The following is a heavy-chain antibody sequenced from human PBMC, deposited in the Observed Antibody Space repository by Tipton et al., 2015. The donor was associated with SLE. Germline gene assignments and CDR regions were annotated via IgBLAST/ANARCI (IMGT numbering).Heavy chain of an antibody. J-gene: IGHJ5*02. CDR3: ARDPLRDYGGQTAPES. Sequence: GLVKPSGTLSLTCDVSGGSISSGNWWTWVRQPPGKGLEWIGEIYHSGNVNYKASLRSRVTLSIDKFRNQFSMMLTSVTAADTAVYYCARDPLRDYGGQTAPESWGQGTLVTVSS. CDR1: GGSISSGNW. V-gene: IGHV4/OR15-8*02. D-gene: IGHD4-23*01. CDR2: IYHSGNV.